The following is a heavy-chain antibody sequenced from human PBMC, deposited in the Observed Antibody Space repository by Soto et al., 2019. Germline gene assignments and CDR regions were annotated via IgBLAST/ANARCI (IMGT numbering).Heavy chain of an antibody. CDR3: ARSTAMPYYYYYGMDV. J-gene: IGHJ6*02. V-gene: IGHV5-51*01. CDR2: IYPGDSDT. Sequence: PVESLKISCKGSGYSFTSYWIGWVRQMPGKGLEWMGIIYPGDSDTRYSPSFQGQVTISADKSISTAYLQWSSLKASDTAMYYCARSTAMPYYYYYGMDVWGQGTTVTVSS. D-gene: IGHD5-18*01. CDR1: GYSFTSYW.